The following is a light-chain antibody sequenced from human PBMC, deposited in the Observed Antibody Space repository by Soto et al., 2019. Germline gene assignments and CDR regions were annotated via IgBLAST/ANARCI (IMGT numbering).Light chain of an antibody. J-gene: IGLJ3*02. V-gene: IGLV2-14*03. CDR1: KSDVGNYNF. Sequence: QSFLTLPASLSGSPGQSITISCTGTKSDVGNYNFVSWYQQHPGKAPKLMIYEVSNRPSGVSNRFSGSKSGNTASLTISGLQTEDEADYYCSSHTTSSTVLFGGGTKVTVL. CDR3: SSHTTSSTVL. CDR2: EVS.